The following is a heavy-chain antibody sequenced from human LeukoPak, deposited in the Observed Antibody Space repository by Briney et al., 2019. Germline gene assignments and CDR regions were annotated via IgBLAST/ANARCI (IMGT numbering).Heavy chain of an antibody. D-gene: IGHD1-7*01. Sequence: EGSLRLSCAASGVSFTNYWMTWVRQAPGKGPEWVANIRQGGSETNYVDSVRGRFTIARDNTKNSLYLQMTSLRGEDTAVYYCASRAGKPGNTPWCFDYWGQGALVTVSS. V-gene: IGHV3-7*01. J-gene: IGHJ4*02. CDR3: ASRAGKPGNTPWCFDY. CDR1: GVSFTNYW. CDR2: IRQGGSET.